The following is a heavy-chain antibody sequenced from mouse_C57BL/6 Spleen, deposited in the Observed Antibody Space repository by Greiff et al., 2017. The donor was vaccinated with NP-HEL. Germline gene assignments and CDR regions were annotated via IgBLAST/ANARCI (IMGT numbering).Heavy chain of an antibody. J-gene: IGHJ2*01. CDR3: AWRGKGDYYGLFGY. CDR1: GFNINNTY. CDR2: IDPANGNT. D-gene: IGHD1-2*01. V-gene: IGHV14-3*01. Sequence: EVQLQESVAELVRPGASVKLSCTASGFNINNTYMHWVKQRPGQGLEWIGRIDPANGNTRYAPKFQGKATLTADTSSNTAYLQLRSLTSEDTAIDYCAWRGKGDYYGLFGYWGQGTTLPVSS.